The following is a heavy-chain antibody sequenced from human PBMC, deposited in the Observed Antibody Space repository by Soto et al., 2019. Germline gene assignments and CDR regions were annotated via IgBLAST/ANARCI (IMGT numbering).Heavy chain of an antibody. CDR2: ISAYNGNT. J-gene: IGHJ5*02. CDR3: ARDRYVLLWFGELSHWFDP. D-gene: IGHD3-10*01. Sequence: GASVKVSCKASGYTFTSYGISWVRQAPGQGLEWMGWISAYNGNTNYAQKLQGRVTMTTDTSTSTAYMELRSLRSDDTAVYYCARDRYVLLWFGELSHWFDPWGQGTLVTVSS. V-gene: IGHV1-18*01. CDR1: GYTFTSYG.